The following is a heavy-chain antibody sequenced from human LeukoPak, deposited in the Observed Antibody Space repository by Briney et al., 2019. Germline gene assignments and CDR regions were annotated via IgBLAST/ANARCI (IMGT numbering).Heavy chain of an antibody. Sequence: TGGSLRLSCEASGFSLSNHWMHWVRQAPGKGLVWAAHIDPDGSVSNYGDSVKGRFTISRDHAKNTLYLQMDSLRAEDTAVYYCARELGRGGSAFDVWGQGTMVTVSS. CDR1: GFSLSNHW. D-gene: IGHD3-16*01. CDR2: IDPDGSVS. J-gene: IGHJ3*01. V-gene: IGHV3-74*01. CDR3: ARELGRGGSAFDV.